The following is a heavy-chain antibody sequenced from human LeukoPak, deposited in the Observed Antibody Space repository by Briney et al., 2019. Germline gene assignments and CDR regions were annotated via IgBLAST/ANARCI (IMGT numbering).Heavy chain of an antibody. Sequence: SETLSLTCAVYGGSFSGYYWSWIRQPPGKGLEWIGEINHSGSTNYNPSLKSRVTISVDTSKNQFSLKLSSVTAADTAVYYCATPRDGYNFFDYWGQGTLVTVSS. D-gene: IGHD5-12*01. CDR2: INHSGST. CDR3: ATPRDGYNFFDY. CDR1: GGSFSGYY. J-gene: IGHJ4*02. V-gene: IGHV4-34*01.